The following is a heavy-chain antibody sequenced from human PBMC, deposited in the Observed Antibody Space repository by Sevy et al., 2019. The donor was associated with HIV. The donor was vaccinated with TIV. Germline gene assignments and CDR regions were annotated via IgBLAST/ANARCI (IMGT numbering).Heavy chain of an antibody. D-gene: IGHD2-15*01. J-gene: IGHJ4*02. CDR3: ARDLFSGGNAVYGY. Sequence: GGSLRLSCAASGFTFSSYAMKWVGQAPGKGLEWVSSINAISSNIYYADSVKGRFTISRDNAENSLYLQMNSVRAEDTAVYYCARDLFSGGNAVYGYWGQGTLVTVSS. CDR2: INAISSNI. CDR1: GFTFSSYA. V-gene: IGHV3-21*01.